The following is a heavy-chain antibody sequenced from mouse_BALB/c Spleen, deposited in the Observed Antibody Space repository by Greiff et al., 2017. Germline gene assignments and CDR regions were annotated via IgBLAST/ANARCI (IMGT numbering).Heavy chain of an antibody. D-gene: IGHD1-1*02. V-gene: IGHV14-1*02. CDR3: AGGPFAY. J-gene: IGHJ3*01. Sequence: VQLQQSGAELVRPGALVKLSCKASGFNIKDYYMHWVKQRPEQGLEWIGWIDPENGNTIYDPKFQGKASITADTSSNTAYLQLSSLTSEDTAVYYCAGGPFAYWGQGTLVTVSA. CDR1: GFNIKDYY. CDR2: IDPENGNT.